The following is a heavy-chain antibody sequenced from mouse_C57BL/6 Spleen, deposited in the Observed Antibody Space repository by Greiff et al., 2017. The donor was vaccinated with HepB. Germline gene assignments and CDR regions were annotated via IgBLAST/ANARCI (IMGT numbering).Heavy chain of an antibody. J-gene: IGHJ2*01. D-gene: IGHD1-1*02. Sequence: QVQLQQPGAELVMPGASVKLSCKASGYTFTSYWMHWVKQRPGQGLEWIGEIDPSDSYTNYNQKFKGKSTLTVDKSSSTAYMQLSSLTSEDSAVYYCARGVAPLFDYWGRGTTLTVSS. CDR2: IDPSDSYT. CDR1: GYTFTSYW. CDR3: ARGVAPLFDY. V-gene: IGHV1-69*01.